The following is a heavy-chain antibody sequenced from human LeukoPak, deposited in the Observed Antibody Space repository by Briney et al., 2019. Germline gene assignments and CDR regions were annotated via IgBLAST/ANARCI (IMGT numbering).Heavy chain of an antibody. CDR3: ARVPEYYYDSSETTGDAFDI. D-gene: IGHD3-22*01. Sequence: ASLKVPCKASGYTFTGYYMHWGRQAPGQGLERMGRINPNSGGTNYAQKFQGRVTMTRDTAISTAYMELSRLRSDDTAVYYCARVPEYYYDSSETTGDAFDIWGQGTMVTVSS. J-gene: IGHJ3*02. CDR2: INPNSGGT. V-gene: IGHV1-2*06. CDR1: GYTFTGYY.